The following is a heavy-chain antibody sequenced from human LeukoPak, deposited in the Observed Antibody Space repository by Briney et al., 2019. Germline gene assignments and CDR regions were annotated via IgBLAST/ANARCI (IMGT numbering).Heavy chain of an antibody. D-gene: IGHD2-15*01. V-gene: IGHV3-30*18. CDR1: GFRFSDYG. CDR3: AKRRDYCSGGSCYSLDY. Sequence: PGGSLRLSCAASGFRFSDYGMHWVRQAPGRGLEWVAVISSDGTKKAYADSVKGRFTISRDNSENTLYLQMSSLRAEDTAVYYCAKRRDYCSGGSCYSLDYWGQGTLSPSPQ. J-gene: IGHJ4*02. CDR2: ISSDGTKK.